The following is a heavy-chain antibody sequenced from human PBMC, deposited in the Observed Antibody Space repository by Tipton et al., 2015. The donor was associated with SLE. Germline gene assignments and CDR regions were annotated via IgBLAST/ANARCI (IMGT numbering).Heavy chain of an antibody. V-gene: IGHV4-39*01. CDR1: GGSISSSSYY. Sequence: TLSLTCTVSGGSISSSSYYWGWIRQPPGKGLEWIGSIYYSGSTYYNPSLKSRVTISVATSKNQFSLKLSSVTAADTAVYYCARGPSSSETYYTWFDSWGQGTLVTVSS. D-gene: IGHD1-26*01. J-gene: IGHJ5*01. CDR3: ARGPSSSETYYTWFDS. CDR2: IYYSGST.